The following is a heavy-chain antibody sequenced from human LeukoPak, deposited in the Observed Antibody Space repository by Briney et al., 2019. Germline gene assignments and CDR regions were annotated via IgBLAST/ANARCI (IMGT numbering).Heavy chain of an antibody. CDR2: IKQDGSEK. J-gene: IGHJ1*01. V-gene: IGHV3-7*04. Sequence: GGSLRLSCAASGFSFSSYWMSWVRQAPGKGLEWVANIKQDGSEKYYVDSVKGQFTISRDNAKNSLYLQMSSLRAEDTAVYYCAWDRGSGWYGYFQHWGQGTLVTVSS. CDR3: AWDRGSGWYGYFQH. CDR1: GFSFSSYW. D-gene: IGHD6-19*01.